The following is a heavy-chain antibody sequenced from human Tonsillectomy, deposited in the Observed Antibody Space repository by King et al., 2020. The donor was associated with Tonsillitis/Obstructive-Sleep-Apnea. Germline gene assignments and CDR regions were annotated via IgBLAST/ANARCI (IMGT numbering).Heavy chain of an antibody. CDR3: ARYYYFWSGAFDY. CDR1: GGSISSYY. V-gene: IGHV4-59*08. CDR2: IYYSGST. Sequence: VQLQESSPGLVKPSETLSLTCTVSGGSISSYYWSWIRQPPGKGLEWIGYIYYSGSTNYNPSLKSRVTISVDKSKNQFSLKLSSVTAADTAVYYCARYYYFWSGAFDYWGQGTLVTVSS. D-gene: IGHD3-3*01. J-gene: IGHJ4*02.